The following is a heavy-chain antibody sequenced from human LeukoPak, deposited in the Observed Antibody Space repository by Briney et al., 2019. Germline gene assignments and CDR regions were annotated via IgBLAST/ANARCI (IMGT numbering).Heavy chain of an antibody. Sequence: GRSLRLTCAASGFTFSRYAMHWVRQAPGKGLEWVSVIAYDGSNKYSADSLKGRFTISRDNSKNTLYLQMNSLRAEDTAIYYCAKENWGYNWKYDSSGSGINYWGQGTLVAFSS. CDR3: AKENWGYNWKYDSSGSGINY. CDR1: GFTFSRYA. D-gene: IGHD3-22*01. CDR2: IAYDGSNK. J-gene: IGHJ4*02. V-gene: IGHV3-30*18.